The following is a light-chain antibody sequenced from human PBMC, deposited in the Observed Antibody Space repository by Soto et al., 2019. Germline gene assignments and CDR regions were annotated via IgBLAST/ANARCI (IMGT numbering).Light chain of an antibody. V-gene: IGKV3-11*01. Sequence: EIVLSQSPATLSLSPCDRATLSCRASQSVSYYLAWYQQKPGQPPRLLIYNASNRATGIPARFTGSGSRTDFTLTISSLEPEDFAVYYCQQRHNWPRTFGQGTKVE. J-gene: IGKJ1*01. CDR1: QSVSYY. CDR2: NAS. CDR3: QQRHNWPRT.